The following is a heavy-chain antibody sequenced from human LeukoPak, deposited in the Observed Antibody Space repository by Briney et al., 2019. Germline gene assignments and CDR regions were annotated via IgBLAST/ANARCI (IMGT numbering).Heavy chain of an antibody. J-gene: IGHJ4*02. CDR3: ARDLFPSNAYVWGSYRYPVDY. CDR2: ISSSSSYI. D-gene: IGHD3-16*02. CDR1: GFTFSSYS. Sequence: GASLRLSCAASGFTFSSYSMNWVRQAPGKGLELVSSISSSSSYIYYADSVKGRFTISRDNAKNSLYLQMNSLRAEDTAVYYCARDLFPSNAYVWGSYRYPVDYWGQGTQVTVSS. V-gene: IGHV3-21*01.